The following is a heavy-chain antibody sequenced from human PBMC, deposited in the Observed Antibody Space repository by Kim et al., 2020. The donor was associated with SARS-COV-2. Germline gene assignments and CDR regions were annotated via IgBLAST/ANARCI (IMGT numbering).Heavy chain of an antibody. CDR2: IASDGGSS. D-gene: IGHD1-26*01. V-gene: IGHV3-64D*09. Sequence: GGSLRLSCSASGFTFSSSVMHWVRRPPGKGLEHVSIIASDGGSSYYTDSVKGRFIISRDNSNNILYLRLRGLRPEDTAVYYCVRGNSATYYGAFDIWGQG. CDR3: VRGNSATYYGAFDI. CDR1: GFTFSSSV. J-gene: IGHJ3*02.